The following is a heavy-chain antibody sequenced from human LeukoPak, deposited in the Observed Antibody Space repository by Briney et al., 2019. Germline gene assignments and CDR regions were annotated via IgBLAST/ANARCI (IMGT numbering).Heavy chain of an antibody. J-gene: IGHJ1*01. Sequence: GGSLRLSCAASGFTFSSYGMHWVRQAPGKGLEWVAFIRYDGSNKYYADSVKGRFTISRDNSKNTLYLQMNSLRAEDTAVYYCAKDAIAAAGRRWSGGGYFQHWGQGTLVTVSS. CDR3: AKDAIAAAGRRWSGGGYFQH. V-gene: IGHV3-30*02. D-gene: IGHD6-13*01. CDR2: IRYDGSNK. CDR1: GFTFSSYG.